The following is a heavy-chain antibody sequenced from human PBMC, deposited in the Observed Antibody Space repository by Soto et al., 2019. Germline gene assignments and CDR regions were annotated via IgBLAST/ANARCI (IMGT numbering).Heavy chain of an antibody. CDR1: GFTFRSYS. D-gene: IGHD4-4*01. V-gene: IGHV3-48*01. Sequence: GGSLRLSCRASGFTFRSYSMNWVRQAPGKGLEWVSYISSSSSTMYYADSVKGRFTISRDNAKNSLYLQMNSLRAEDTAVYYCAKGSYSNYGYYYYGMDVWGQGTTVTVSS. CDR2: ISSSSSTM. J-gene: IGHJ6*02. CDR3: AKGSYSNYGYYYYGMDV.